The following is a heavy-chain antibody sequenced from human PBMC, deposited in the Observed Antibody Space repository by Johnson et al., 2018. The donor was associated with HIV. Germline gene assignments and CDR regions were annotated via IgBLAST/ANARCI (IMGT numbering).Heavy chain of an antibody. V-gene: IGHV3-43*01. CDR3: AKRDYSSGYNGGTFEI. CDR1: GFTFDDYT. Sequence: VQLVESGGGVVQPGGSLRLSCAASGFTFDDYTMHWVRQAPGKGLEWVSLISWDGGSTYYADSVKGRFTISRDNSKNTMYLEMNSLGVDDTAVYYCAKRDYSSGYNGGTFEIWGQGTEVTVSA. D-gene: IGHD6-19*01. J-gene: IGHJ3*02. CDR2: ISWDGGST.